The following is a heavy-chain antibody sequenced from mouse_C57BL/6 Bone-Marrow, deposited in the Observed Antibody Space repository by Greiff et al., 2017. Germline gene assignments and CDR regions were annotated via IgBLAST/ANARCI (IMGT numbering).Heavy chain of an antibody. CDR1: GFTFTDYY. J-gene: IGHJ4*01. CDR2: IDPEDGET. CDR3: ARSEDGYYAMDY. Sequence: EVQLQEPGAELVKPGASVKLSCTASGFTFTDYYMHWVKQRPEQGLEWIGRIDPEDGETKYAPKFQGKATITADTSSNTAYLQLSSLTSEDTAVYYCARSEDGYYAMDYWGQGTSVTVSS. D-gene: IGHD2-3*01. V-gene: IGHV14-2*01.